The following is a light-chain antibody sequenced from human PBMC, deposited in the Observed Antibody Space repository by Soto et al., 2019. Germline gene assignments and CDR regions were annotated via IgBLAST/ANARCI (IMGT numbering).Light chain of an antibody. CDR2: DAS. CDR1: QSLRRW. V-gene: IGKV1-5*01. J-gene: IGKJ1*01. Sequence: DMQMTQSPSTLSASVGDRVTITCRASQSLRRWLAWYQQKPGKAPKVLIYDASSLESGVPSRFSGSGSGTEFTLTISSLQPDDFATYYCQQYNGYSWTFGQGTKVEIK. CDR3: QQYNGYSWT.